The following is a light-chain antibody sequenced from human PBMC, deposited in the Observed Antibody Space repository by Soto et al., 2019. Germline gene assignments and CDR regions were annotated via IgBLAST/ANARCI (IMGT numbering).Light chain of an antibody. CDR1: SSDVGSYNL. CDR2: EGS. Sequence: QSALTQPASVSGSPGQSITISCAGTSSDVGSYNLVSWYQNHPGKAPKLMSYEGSQRPSGVSNRFSGSKSGNTASLTISGLQAADEADYFCFSYAGSSTYVFGTGSKVTVL. J-gene: IGLJ1*01. CDR3: FSYAGSSTYV. V-gene: IGLV2-23*01.